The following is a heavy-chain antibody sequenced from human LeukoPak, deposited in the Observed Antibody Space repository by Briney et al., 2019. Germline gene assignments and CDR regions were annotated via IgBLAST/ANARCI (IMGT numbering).Heavy chain of an antibody. Sequence: ASVKISCKSSGYTFIDYYIHWVRQAPGQGLEWMGWINPNSGGTNYAQKFQGRVTMTRDTSISTAYMELSRLRSDDTAVYYCASRGVIVATVYFDYWGQGTLVTVSS. D-gene: IGHD5-12*01. CDR3: ASRGVIVATVYFDY. J-gene: IGHJ4*02. CDR1: GYTFIDYY. V-gene: IGHV1-2*02. CDR2: INPNSGGT.